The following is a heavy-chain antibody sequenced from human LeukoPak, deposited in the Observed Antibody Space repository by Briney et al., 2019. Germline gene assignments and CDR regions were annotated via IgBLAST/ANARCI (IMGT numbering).Heavy chain of an antibody. Sequence: ASVKVSCKASGYTFTSYYMHWVRQAPGQGLEWMGIINPSGGSTSYAQKFHGRVTMTRDTSTSTVYMELSSLRSEDTAVYYCARDLEGSSFTWIQSSTPHAFDYWGQGTLVTVSS. CDR3: ARDLEGSSFTWIQSSTPHAFDY. CDR2: INPSGGST. D-gene: IGHD5-18*01. V-gene: IGHV1-46*01. J-gene: IGHJ4*02. CDR1: GYTFTSYY.